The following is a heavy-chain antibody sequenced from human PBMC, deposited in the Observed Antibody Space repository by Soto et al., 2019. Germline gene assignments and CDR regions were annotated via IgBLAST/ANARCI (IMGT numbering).Heavy chain of an antibody. J-gene: IGHJ6*03. Sequence: GGSLRLSCVASRFTFSNYAMSWVRQAPGKGLEWVSAISGGGTTYYADSVRGRFTISRDNPKNTLSLQMNSLRAEDTAIYYCAKDGGTTYYYYYLDVWGKGTTVTVSS. CDR2: ISGGGTT. CDR1: RFTFSNYA. V-gene: IGHV3-23*01. CDR3: AKDGGTTYYYYYLDV. D-gene: IGHD1-7*01.